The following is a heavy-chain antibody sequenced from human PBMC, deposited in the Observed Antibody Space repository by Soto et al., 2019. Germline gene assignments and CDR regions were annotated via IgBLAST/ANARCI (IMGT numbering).Heavy chain of an antibody. CDR2: SSNSGSFT. CDR1: GLTFSDHD. D-gene: IGHD1-1*01. J-gene: IGHJ4*02. V-gene: IGHV3-11*06. Sequence: PWGSPKLCCAASGLTFSDHDMSWIRQAPGKGLEWIGYSSNSGSFTRYADSVKGRFSISRDNAKNSLYLQINSLRGDDTAIYYSVRSGDNYNLLDYWGQGTPVTVSS. CDR3: VRSGDNYNLLDY.